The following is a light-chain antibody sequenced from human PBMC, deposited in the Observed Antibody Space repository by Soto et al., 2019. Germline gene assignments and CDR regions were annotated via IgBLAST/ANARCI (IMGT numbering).Light chain of an antibody. V-gene: IGKV1-5*01. Sequence: DIQMTQSPSTLSASVGDRVTFTCRASQIIARWLAWYQQKPGKAPNLVIYDATKLQSGVPSRFSATASGAEFTLTISGLQAEDFATYYCLQYNTFPHSFGQGTRLEI. CDR1: QIIARW. CDR3: LQYNTFPHS. CDR2: DAT. J-gene: IGKJ2*03.